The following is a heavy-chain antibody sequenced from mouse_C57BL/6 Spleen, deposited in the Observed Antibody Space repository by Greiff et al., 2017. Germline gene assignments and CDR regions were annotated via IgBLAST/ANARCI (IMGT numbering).Heavy chain of an antibody. D-gene: IGHD2-4*01. J-gene: IGHJ3*01. V-gene: IGHV5-17*01. Sequence: EVNVVESGGGLVKPGGSLKLSCAASGFTLSDYGMHWVRQAPEKGLEWVAYISSGSSTIDYADTVKGRFTISRDNAKNTLCLQMTSLRSEDTAMYYCAGGRLPFAYWGQGTLVTVSA. CDR1: GFTLSDYG. CDR3: AGGRLPFAY. CDR2: ISSGSSTI.